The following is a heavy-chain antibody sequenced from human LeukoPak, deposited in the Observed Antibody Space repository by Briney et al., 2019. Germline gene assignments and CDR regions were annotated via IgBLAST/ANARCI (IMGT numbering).Heavy chain of an antibody. CDR2: FDPEDGET. D-gene: IGHD3-16*01. J-gene: IGHJ6*02. V-gene: IGHV1-24*01. Sequence: ASVKVSCKVSGYTLTELSMHWVRQAPGKGLEWMGGFDPEDGETIYAQKFQGRVTMTEDTSTDTAYMELSSLRSEDTAVYYCATDAPMITFGGPRDPTLYYYYGMDVWGQGTTVTVSS. CDR3: ATDAPMITFGGPRDPTLYYYYGMDV. CDR1: GYTLTELS.